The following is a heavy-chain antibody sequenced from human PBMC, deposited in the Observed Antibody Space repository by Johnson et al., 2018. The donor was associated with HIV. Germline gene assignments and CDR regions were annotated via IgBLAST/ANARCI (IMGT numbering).Heavy chain of an antibody. CDR2: ISGSGGST. Sequence: MLLVESGGGLVQPGGSLRLSCAASGFTFSSYAMSWVRQAPGKGLEWVSAISGSGGSTYYADSVKGRFTISRDNSKNTLYLQMNSLRAEDTAVYYCAKAYDSSGWPTDAFDIWGQGTMVTVSS. CDR3: AKAYDSSGWPTDAFDI. CDR1: GFTFSSYA. J-gene: IGHJ3*02. V-gene: IGHV3-23*04. D-gene: IGHD6-19*01.